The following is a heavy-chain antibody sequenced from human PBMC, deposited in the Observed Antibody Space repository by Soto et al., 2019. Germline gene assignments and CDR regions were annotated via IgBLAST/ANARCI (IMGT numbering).Heavy chain of an antibody. Sequence: GGSLRLSCAASGFTFSSYAMTWVRQAPGKGLEWVSVISGSGGSTYFADSLKGRFTISRDNAKNSLYLQMNSLRAEDTAVYYCARVQARGLYNCFDPWGQGTLVTVSS. CDR2: ISGSGGST. CDR3: ARVQARGLYNCFDP. J-gene: IGHJ5*02. V-gene: IGHV3-23*01. D-gene: IGHD1-26*01. CDR1: GFTFSSYA.